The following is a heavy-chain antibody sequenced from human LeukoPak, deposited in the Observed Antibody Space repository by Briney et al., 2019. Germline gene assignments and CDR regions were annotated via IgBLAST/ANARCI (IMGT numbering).Heavy chain of an antibody. CDR3: ARHYCSSTSCWYAFDI. Sequence: PGESLQISCQGSGSIFITNWIGCVRQVPGKGLEWMGIIYPGESDTNNSPSFQSQVTISADRSISTSCLPSCNLKTPASAIYYRARHYCSSTSCWYAFDIWGQGTMVTVYS. D-gene: IGHD2-2*01. CDR2: IYPGESDT. J-gene: IGHJ3*02. CDR1: GSIFITNW. V-gene: IGHV5-51*01.